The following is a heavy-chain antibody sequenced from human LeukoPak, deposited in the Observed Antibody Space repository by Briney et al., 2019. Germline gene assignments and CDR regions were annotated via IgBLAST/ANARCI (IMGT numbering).Heavy chain of an antibody. CDR2: ISGSGGST. D-gene: IGHD6-19*01. J-gene: IGHJ4*02. CDR1: GFTFSSYG. Sequence: GGSLRLSCAASGFTFSSYGMSWVRQAPGKGLEWVSAISGSGGSTYYADSVKGRFTISRDNSKNTLYLQMNSLRAEDTAVYYCARDQTLGWLVLDYWGQGTLVTVSS. CDR3: ARDQTLGWLVLDY. V-gene: IGHV3-23*01.